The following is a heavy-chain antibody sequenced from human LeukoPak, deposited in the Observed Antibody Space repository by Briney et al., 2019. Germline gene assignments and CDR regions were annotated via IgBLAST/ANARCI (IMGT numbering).Heavy chain of an antibody. J-gene: IGHJ6*02. CDR2: ISSGGSTT. CDR3: ARELREGSSGWFYYYYGMDV. V-gene: IGHV3-11*01. CDR1: GFTFSDHY. Sequence: PGGSLRLSCAASGFTFSDHYMSWIRQAPGKGLECVSYISSGGSTTYYTDSVKGRFTISRDNGKNALYLQMNSLRAEDTAVYYCARELREGSSGWFYYYYGMDVWGQGTTVTVSS. D-gene: IGHD6-19*01.